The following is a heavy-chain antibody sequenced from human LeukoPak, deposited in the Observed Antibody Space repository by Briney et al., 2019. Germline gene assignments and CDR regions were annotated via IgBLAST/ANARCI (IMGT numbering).Heavy chain of an antibody. D-gene: IGHD3-22*01. Sequence: KPSETLSLTCTVSGGFISGSHYYWAWIRQPPGKGLEWIGMINYGGNRYYNPSLWSRATISVDTSTNQFSLNLNSVTAADTAVYYCARGYDYWGQGTLVAVSS. V-gene: IGHV4-39*01. CDR3: ARGYDY. CDR2: INYGGNR. J-gene: IGHJ4*02. CDR1: GGFISGSHYY.